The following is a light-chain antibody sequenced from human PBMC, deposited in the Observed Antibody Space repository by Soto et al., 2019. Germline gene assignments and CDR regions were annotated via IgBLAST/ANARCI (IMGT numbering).Light chain of an antibody. CDR3: QQYYSIPWT. Sequence: DIVMTQTPDSLAVSLGERATINCKSSQSVLYNSNNDSYLTWYQQKPGQSPKVLIYWASTRESGVPDRFSGSGSVTDFTLTISSLQAEDVAVYYCQQYYSIPWTFGQGTKVEIK. J-gene: IGKJ1*01. CDR1: QSVLYNSNNDSY. CDR2: WAS. V-gene: IGKV4-1*01.